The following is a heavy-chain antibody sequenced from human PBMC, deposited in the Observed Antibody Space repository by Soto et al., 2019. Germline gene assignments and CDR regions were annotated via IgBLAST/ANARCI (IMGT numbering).Heavy chain of an antibody. CDR2: ISYDGSNK. Sequence: GGSLRLSCAASGFTFSSYAMHWVRQAPGKGLEWVAVISYDGSNKYYADSVKGRFTISRDNSKNTLYLQMNSLRAEDTAVYYCARGRREGWYYFDYWGQGTLVTVSS. CDR1: GFTFSSYA. V-gene: IGHV3-30*04. J-gene: IGHJ4*02. CDR3: ARGRREGWYYFDY. D-gene: IGHD6-19*01.